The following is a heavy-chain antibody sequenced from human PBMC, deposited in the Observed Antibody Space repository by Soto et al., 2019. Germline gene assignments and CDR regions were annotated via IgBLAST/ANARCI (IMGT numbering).Heavy chain of an antibody. CDR1: GFTFSNAW. J-gene: IGHJ6*02. Sequence: GGSLRLSCAASGFTFSNAWMNWVRQAPGKGLECVAVISYDGSNKYYGDSVKGRFTISRDNSKNTLYLQMSSLRAEDTALYYCAKDYGDYVNYYGMDVWGQGTTVTVSS. CDR2: ISYDGSNK. CDR3: AKDYGDYVNYYGMDV. D-gene: IGHD4-17*01. V-gene: IGHV3-30*18.